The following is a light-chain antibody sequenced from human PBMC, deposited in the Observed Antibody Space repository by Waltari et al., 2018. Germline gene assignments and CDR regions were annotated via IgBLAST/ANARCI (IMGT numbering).Light chain of an antibody. CDR3: CSYAGSSTYWV. CDR2: DVT. CDR1: SSDVGGYNY. V-gene: IGLV2-23*02. Sequence: QSALTQPASVSGSPGQSITISCTGTSSDVGGYNYVSWYQQDPGKAPKRMIYDVTKRPSGVFNRFSGSKSGNTAYLTISGLQAEDEADYYCCSYAGSSTYWVFGGGTKLTVL. J-gene: IGLJ2*01.